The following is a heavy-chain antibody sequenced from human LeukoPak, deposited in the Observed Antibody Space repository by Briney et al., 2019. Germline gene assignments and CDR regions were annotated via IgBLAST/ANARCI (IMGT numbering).Heavy chain of an antibody. D-gene: IGHD3-10*01. Sequence: ASVKVSCKFSVGTFSFYAITWVRQAPGQGLEWVGGIIPIFGTTFYAEKVQGRATFTADESTTTAYMELSSLRPEDTAVYYCARERRRAGEDRSTRYYFDNWGQGSLVTVSS. V-gene: IGHV1-69*13. CDR2: IIPIFGTT. J-gene: IGHJ5*02. CDR3: ARERRRAGEDRSTRYYFDN. CDR1: VGTFSFYA.